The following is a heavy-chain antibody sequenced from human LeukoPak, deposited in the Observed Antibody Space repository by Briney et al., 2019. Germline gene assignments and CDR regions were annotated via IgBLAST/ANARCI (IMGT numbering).Heavy chain of an antibody. CDR3: ARDSGYSYGEDY. Sequence: GSLRLSCAASGFTFSSYSMNWVRQAPGKGLEWVSSISSSSSYIYYADSVKGRFTISRDNAKNSLYLQMNSLRAEDTAVYYCARDSGYSYGEDYWGQGTLVTVSS. CDR1: GFTFSSYS. J-gene: IGHJ4*02. CDR2: ISSSSSYI. V-gene: IGHV3-21*01. D-gene: IGHD5-18*01.